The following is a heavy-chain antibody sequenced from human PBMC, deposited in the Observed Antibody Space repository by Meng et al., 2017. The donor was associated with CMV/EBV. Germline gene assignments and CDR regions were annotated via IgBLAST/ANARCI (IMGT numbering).Heavy chain of an antibody. D-gene: IGHD4-11*01. J-gene: IGHJ6*02. CDR1: GFTFSSYA. CDR3: AKDLVIPLYSTPYYYGMDV. CDR2: IYSGGSST. V-gene: IGHV3-23*03. Sequence: GGCLRLSCAASGFTFSSYAMSWVRQAPGKGLEWVSVIYSGGSSTYYADSVKGRFTISRDNSKNTLYLQMNSLRAEDTAVYYCAKDLVIPLYSTPYYYGMDVWGQGTTVTVSS.